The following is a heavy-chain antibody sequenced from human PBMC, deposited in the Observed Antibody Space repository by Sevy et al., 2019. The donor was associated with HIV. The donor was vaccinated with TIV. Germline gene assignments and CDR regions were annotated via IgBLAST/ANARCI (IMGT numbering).Heavy chain of an antibody. V-gene: IGHV3-7*01. J-gene: IGHJ4*02. CDR2: MKEDGSDK. Sequence: GGSLRLSCAASGFTFSVYWMSWVRQAPGKGLEWVATMKEDGSDKDYVDSVKGRFTISSDNAKNSLYLQMNSLRAEDTAVYYCVREGVGGYSYSLDCWGQGTLVTVSS. D-gene: IGHD5-18*01. CDR1: GFTFSVYW. CDR3: VREGVGGYSYSLDC.